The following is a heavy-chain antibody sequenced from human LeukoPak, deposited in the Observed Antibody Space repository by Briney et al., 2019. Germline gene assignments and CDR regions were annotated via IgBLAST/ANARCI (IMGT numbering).Heavy chain of an antibody. V-gene: IGHV3-21*01. Sequence: KPGGSVRLYCSASGFTFCSYSMIWPRQAPGKGLEGVSSLSSSSSNTDYADSVKGRFTISRDNAKNSLYLQMNSLRAEDPAVYYCVRVAFPSFDYWGQGTLVTVSS. CDR2: LSSSSSNT. CDR1: GFTFCSYS. J-gene: IGHJ4*02. CDR3: VRVAFPSFDY.